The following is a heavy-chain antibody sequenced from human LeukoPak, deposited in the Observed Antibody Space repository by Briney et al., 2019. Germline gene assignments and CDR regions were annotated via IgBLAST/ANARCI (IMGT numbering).Heavy chain of an antibody. CDR2: INPKSGGT. CDR3: ARVRNVGATEDDAFDI. CDR1: GYTFTGYY. V-gene: IGHV1-2*02. J-gene: IGHJ3*02. D-gene: IGHD1-26*01. Sequence: ASVKVSCKASGYTFTGYYMHWLRQAPGQGLEWMGWINPKSGGTNYAQKFQGRVTMTRDTSISTAYMELSRLRSDDTAVYYCARVRNVGATEDDAFDIWGQETMVTVSS.